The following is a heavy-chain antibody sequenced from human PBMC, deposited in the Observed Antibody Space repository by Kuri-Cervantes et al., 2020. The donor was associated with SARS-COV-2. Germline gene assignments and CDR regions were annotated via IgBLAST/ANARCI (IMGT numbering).Heavy chain of an antibody. CDR2: IYHSGST. V-gene: IGHV4-30-2*01. CDR3: VRHEAGEMVY. J-gene: IGHJ4*02. CDR1: GGSISSGGYS. D-gene: IGHD7-27*01. Sequence: SETLSLTCAVSGGSISSGGYSWSWIRQPPGKGLEWIGYIYHSGSTYYNPSLKSRVTISVDTSKNQFSLKLSSVTAADTAVYYCVRHEAGEMVYWGQGTLVTVSS.